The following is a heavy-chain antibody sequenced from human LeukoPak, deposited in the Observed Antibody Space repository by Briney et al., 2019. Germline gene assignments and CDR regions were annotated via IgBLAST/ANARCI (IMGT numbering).Heavy chain of an antibody. Sequence: PGRSLRLSCAASRFTFSDYIMHWVRQAPGKGLEWVALISYDEINKYYADSVKGRFTISRDNSKNTLYLQMHSLRPEDTAVYYCARTNRIAAIYYFDYWGQGTLVTVSS. V-gene: IGHV3-30*04. CDR3: ARTNRIAAIYYFDY. J-gene: IGHJ4*02. CDR2: ISYDEINK. CDR1: RFTFSDYI. D-gene: IGHD6-6*01.